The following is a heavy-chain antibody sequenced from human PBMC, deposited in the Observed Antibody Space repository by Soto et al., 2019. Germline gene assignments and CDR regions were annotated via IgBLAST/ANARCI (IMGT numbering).Heavy chain of an antibody. CDR3: VRGGGNDPFEY. J-gene: IGHJ4*02. V-gene: IGHV4-30-2*06. CDR2: ITHLENT. Sequence: QLRLQESGSGVVKTSESLSLTCTVFGASISYGGYSWSWIRQSPGRGLEWIGHITHLENTDFNPSFKSRVSISIERTKNHFSLKVTSMTAADKGRYFCVRGGGNDPFEYWGQGILVTVSS. CDR1: GASISYGGYS. D-gene: IGHD5-12*01.